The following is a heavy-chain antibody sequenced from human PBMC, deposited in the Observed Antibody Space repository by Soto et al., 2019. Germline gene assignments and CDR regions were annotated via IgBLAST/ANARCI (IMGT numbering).Heavy chain of an antibody. V-gene: IGHV3-30*18. D-gene: IGHD4-17*01. CDR1: GFTFSSYG. Sequence: GGSLRLSCAASGFTFSSYGMHWVRQAPGKGLEWVAVISYDGSNKYYADSVKGRFTISRDNSKNTLYLQMNSLRAEDTAVYYCAKDSGYDPVVHYGDYAVRLDPWGQGTLVTVSS. CDR2: ISYDGSNK. J-gene: IGHJ5*02. CDR3: AKDSGYDPVVHYGDYAVRLDP.